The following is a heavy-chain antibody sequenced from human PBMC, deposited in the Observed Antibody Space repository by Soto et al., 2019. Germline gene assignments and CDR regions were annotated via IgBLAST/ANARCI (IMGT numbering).Heavy chain of an antibody. CDR2: IHTRGKT. D-gene: IGHD2-15*01. Sequence: PTESLATTSAVPSGTISNSYWACMWKFRGKKLDKLAQIHTRGKTTSNSSLKRRVTVSMDTSNNQISMRLTSVTAAATAMYYCARLQDTGVTPIDLWGQGTMVS. CDR3: ARLQDTGVTPIDL. V-gene: IGHV4-4*09. J-gene: IGHJ3*01. CDR1: SGTISNSY.